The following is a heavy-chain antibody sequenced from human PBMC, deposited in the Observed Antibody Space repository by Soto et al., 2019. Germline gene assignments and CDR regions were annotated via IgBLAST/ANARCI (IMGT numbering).Heavy chain of an antibody. D-gene: IGHD6-19*01. J-gene: IGHJ4*02. CDR2: INAYNGNT. V-gene: IGHV1-18*01. CDR3: ARDPAAGTYFDY. Sequence: QVQLVQSGAEVKEPGASVKVSCKASGYTFTTYGISWVRQAPGQGLEWMGWINAYNGNTNYAQNLQGRVTMTTDTSTSTTYMELRSLRSDNTVMYYCARDPAAGTYFDYWGQGTLVTVSS. CDR1: GYTFTTYG.